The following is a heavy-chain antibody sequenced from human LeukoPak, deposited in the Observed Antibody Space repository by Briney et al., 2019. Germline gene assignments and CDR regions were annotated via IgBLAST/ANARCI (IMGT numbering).Heavy chain of an antibody. V-gene: IGHV4-4*09. CDR2: IYASGSR. J-gene: IGHJ4*02. CDR3: ARGQADYSNNSGYYFDY. D-gene: IGHD4-11*01. CDR1: GVSIIDHN. Sequence: SETLSLTCTVSGVSIIDHNWSWIRQPPGKGLEWIGNIYASGSRYFNPSLKSRVAISVDTSKNQFSLKLSSVTAADTAVYYCARGQADYSNNSGYYFDYWGQGTLVTVSS.